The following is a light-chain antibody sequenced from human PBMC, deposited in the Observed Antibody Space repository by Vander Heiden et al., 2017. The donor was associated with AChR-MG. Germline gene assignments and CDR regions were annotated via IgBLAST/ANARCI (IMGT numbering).Light chain of an antibody. CDR1: ASNNGAGFD. V-gene: IGLV1-40*01. CDR2: GNN. Sequence: SVLTQSPPASPAPAQSVTIPCTGSASNNGAGFDVHWYQQHPGAAPKLLMSGNNDRPSGVPDRFSGSKSGTSASLAITELQPEDEADYYCQSFDSSLSVAVFGGGTKVTVL. CDR3: QSFDSSLSVAV. J-gene: IGLJ2*01.